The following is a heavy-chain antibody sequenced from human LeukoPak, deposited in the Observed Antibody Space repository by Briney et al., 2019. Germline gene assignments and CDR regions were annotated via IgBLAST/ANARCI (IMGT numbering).Heavy chain of an antibody. V-gene: IGHV3-30*04. CDR1: GFTFSSYA. CDR2: IRYDESNK. Sequence: PGRSLRLSCAASGFTFSSYAMHWVRQAPGKGLEWVAFIRYDESNKYYADSVKGRFTVSRDNAKNSLYLQMNSLRAEDTAFYYCARGSDYYGMDVWGQGTTVTVSS. CDR3: ARGSDYYGMDV. J-gene: IGHJ6*02.